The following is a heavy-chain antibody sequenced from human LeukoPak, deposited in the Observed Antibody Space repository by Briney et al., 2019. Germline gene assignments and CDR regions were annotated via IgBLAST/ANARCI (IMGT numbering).Heavy chain of an antibody. V-gene: IGHV4-34*01. CDR1: GGSFSGYY. CDR3: ARGRPSDY. CDR2: INHSGST. J-gene: IGHJ4*02. Sequence: MSSETLSLTCAVYGGSFSGYYWSWIRQPPGKGLEWSGEINHSGSTNYNPSLKSRVTISVDTSKNQFSLKLSSVTAADTAVYYCARGRPSDYWGQGTLVTVSS.